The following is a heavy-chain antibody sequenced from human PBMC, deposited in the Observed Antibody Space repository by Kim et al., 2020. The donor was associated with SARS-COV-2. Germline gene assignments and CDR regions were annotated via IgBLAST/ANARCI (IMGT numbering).Heavy chain of an antibody. V-gene: IGHV1-18*01. Sequence: GNTNYAQKVQGRVTMTTDISTTTAYMELRSLISDDTAFYYCAGGEGYFDFWGQGTLVTVSS. D-gene: IGHD1-26*01. CDR2: GNT. J-gene: IGHJ4*02. CDR3: AGGEGYFDF.